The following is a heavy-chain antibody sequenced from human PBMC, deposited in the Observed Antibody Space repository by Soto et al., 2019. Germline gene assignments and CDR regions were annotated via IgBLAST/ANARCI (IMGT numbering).Heavy chain of an antibody. J-gene: IGHJ5*02. CDR3: ARQGYYGSGSYYKFRWFDP. CDR2: IYYSGST. Sequence: SETLCLTCPVSGGSIRSGSYYWGWIRQPPGKGLEWIASIYYSGSTYYNPSLKSRVTIFVDTSKNQFSLKLSSVTAADTALYYCARQGYYGSGSYYKFRWFDPWGQGTLVTVSS. D-gene: IGHD3-10*01. CDR1: GGSIRSGSYY. V-gene: IGHV4-39*01.